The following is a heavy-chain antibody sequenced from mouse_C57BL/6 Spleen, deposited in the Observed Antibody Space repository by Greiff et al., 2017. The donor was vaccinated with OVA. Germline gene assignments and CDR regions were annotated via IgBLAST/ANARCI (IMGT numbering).Heavy chain of an antibody. CDR3: ARWRDYGSEYWYFDV. V-gene: IGHV1-63*01. CDR2: IYPGGGYT. J-gene: IGHJ1*03. D-gene: IGHD1-1*01. CDR1: GYTFTNYW. Sequence: QVQLQQSGAELVRPGTSVKMSCKASGYTFTNYWIGWAKQRPGHGLEWIGDIYPGGGYTNYNEKFKGKATLTADKSSSTAYMQFSSLTSEDSAIYYCARWRDYGSEYWYFDVWGTGTTVTVSS.